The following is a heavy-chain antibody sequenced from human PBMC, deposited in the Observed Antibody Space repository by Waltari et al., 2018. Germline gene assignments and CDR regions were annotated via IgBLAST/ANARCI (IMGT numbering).Heavy chain of an antibody. CDR3: SRSGSDDWFDP. J-gene: IGHJ5*02. D-gene: IGHD2-15*01. V-gene: IGHV1-69-2*01. CDR1: GYPFTDYY. CDR2: GRPKDGET. Sequence: EVQLLQSGAEVKKPGATVKISCKSSGYPFTDYYIHWVKQTPGKGLEWMGRGRPKDGETIYAAKFQDRVTRSADTSTDTVYMIMNGLRFDDTALYFCSRSGSDDWFDPWGRGTPVTVVS.